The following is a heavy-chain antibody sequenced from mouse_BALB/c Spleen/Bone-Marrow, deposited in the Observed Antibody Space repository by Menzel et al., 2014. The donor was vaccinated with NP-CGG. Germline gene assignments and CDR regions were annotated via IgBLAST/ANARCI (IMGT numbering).Heavy chain of an antibody. CDR3: ARSLYPRAMDY. V-gene: IGHV7-3*02. CDR2: IKNKANGYTT. D-gene: IGHD2-1*01. J-gene: IGHJ4*01. CDR1: GFTFTDYY. Sequence: EVMLVESGGGLVQPGGSLRLSCATSGFTFTDYYMSWVCQPPGKALEWLGFIKNKANGYTTEYSASVKGRFTISRDNSQSILYLQMNTLRAEDSATYYCARSLYPRAMDYWGQGTSVTVSS.